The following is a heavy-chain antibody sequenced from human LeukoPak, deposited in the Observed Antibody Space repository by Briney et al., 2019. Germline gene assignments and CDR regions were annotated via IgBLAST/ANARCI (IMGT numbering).Heavy chain of an antibody. V-gene: IGHV4-61*02. CDR3: ARGTRGVTGAPSDF. Sequence: PSETLSLTCSVSGGSISRGSYYWSWIRQPAGKGLEWIGRIYNSGSTNYNPSLESRVAISVDTSKNQFSLKLSSVTATDTAVYYCARGTRGVTGAPSDFWGQGTLVTVSS. J-gene: IGHJ4*02. CDR1: GGSISRGSYY. D-gene: IGHD1-20*01. CDR2: IYNSGST.